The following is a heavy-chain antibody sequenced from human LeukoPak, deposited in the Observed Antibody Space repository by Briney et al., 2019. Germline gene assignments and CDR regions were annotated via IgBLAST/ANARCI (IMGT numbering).Heavy chain of an antibody. J-gene: IGHJ2*01. CDR3: ARDPGYRSDWYFDL. CDR1: GFTFSSYS. CDR2: ISSSSGYI. Sequence: GGSLRLSCAASGFTFSSYSMNCVRKAPGKGLEWVSSISSSSGYIYYADSVKGRFTISRDNAKNSLYLQMNTLRAEDTAVYDCARDPGYRSDWYFDLWGRGTLVTVSS. V-gene: IGHV3-21*01. D-gene: IGHD6-25*01.